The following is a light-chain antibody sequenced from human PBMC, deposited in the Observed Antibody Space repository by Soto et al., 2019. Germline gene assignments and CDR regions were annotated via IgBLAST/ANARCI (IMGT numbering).Light chain of an antibody. V-gene: IGLV2-8*01. J-gene: IGLJ1*01. CDR3: KSYAGSNTYV. CDR2: EVV. Sequence: QSVLTQPPSASGSPGQSVTISCTGTKNDIGVYDLVSWYQHHPGKAPRLIIYEVVQRPSGVPDRFSGSKSGNTASLTVFGLQAADEADYFCKSYAGSNTYVFGSGTKVTVL. CDR1: KNDIGVYDL.